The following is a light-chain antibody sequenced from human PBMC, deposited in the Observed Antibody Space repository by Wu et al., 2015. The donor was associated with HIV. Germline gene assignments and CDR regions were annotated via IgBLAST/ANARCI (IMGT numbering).Light chain of an antibody. J-gene: IGKJ4*01. V-gene: IGKV1-9*01. CDR1: QGISSY. CDR2: AAS. Sequence: DIQLTQSPSFLSVSVGDRVTITCRASQGISSYLAWYQQKSGKAPNLLIYAASTLHFGVPSRFSGSGSGTEFTLTISSLQPEDFATYYCQQLNGYPLTFGGGTKVEIK. CDR3: QQLNGYPLT.